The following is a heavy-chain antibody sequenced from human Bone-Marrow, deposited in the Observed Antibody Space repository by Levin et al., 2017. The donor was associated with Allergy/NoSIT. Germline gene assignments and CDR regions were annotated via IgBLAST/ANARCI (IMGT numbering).Heavy chain of an antibody. CDR1: GGSVSSGSYY. V-gene: IGHV4-61*01. CDR2: IYYSGST. CDR3: ARDSYYGSGSYSSYGMDV. Sequence: TSETLSLTCTVSGGSVSSGSYYWSWIRQPPGKGLEWIGYIYYSGSTNYNPSLKSRVTISVDTSKNQFSLKLSSVTAADTAVYYCARDSYYGSGSYSSYGMDVWGQGTTVTVSS. D-gene: IGHD3-10*01. J-gene: IGHJ6*02.